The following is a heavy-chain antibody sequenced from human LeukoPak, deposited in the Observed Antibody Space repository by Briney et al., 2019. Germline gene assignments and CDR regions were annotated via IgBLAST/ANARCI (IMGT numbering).Heavy chain of an antibody. CDR1: GGTFSSYA. D-gene: IGHD4-17*01. Sequence: ASVKVSCKASGGTFSSYAISWVRQAPGQGLEWMGRIIPILGIANYAQKFQGRVTITADKSTSTAYMELSSLRSEDTAVYYCARDVTVTTSQEIDYWGQGTLVTVSS. V-gene: IGHV1-69*04. J-gene: IGHJ4*02. CDR3: ARDVTVTTSQEIDY. CDR2: IIPILGIA.